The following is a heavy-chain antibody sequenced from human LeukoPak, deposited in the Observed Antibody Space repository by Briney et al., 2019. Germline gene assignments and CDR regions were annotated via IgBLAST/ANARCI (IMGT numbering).Heavy chain of an antibody. CDR3: ARGTARSSWYVPGVYFDY. CDR2: INHSGST. V-gene: IGHV4-34*01. J-gene: IGHJ4*02. Sequence: SETLSLTCAVYGGSFSGYYWSWIRQPPGKGLEWIGEINHSGSTNYNPSLKSRVTISVDTSKNQFSLQLSSVTVADTAVYYCARGTARSSWYVPGVYFDYWGQGTLVTVSS. CDR1: GGSFSGYY. D-gene: IGHD6-13*01.